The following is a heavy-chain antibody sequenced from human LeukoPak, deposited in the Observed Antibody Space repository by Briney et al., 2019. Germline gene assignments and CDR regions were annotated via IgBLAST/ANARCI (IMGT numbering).Heavy chain of an antibody. CDR1: GASISGGTYY. D-gene: IGHD1-26*01. V-gene: IGHV4-39*01. CDR3: ARRGGSGRAFDY. J-gene: IGHJ4*02. Sequence: SETLSLTCSVSGASISGGTYYWGWIRQPPGKGLEWIGSIYYTGSTYDNPSLKSRATISVDTSKNQFSLKLSSVTAADTAVYYCARRGGSGRAFDYWGQGTLVTVSS. CDR2: IYYTGST.